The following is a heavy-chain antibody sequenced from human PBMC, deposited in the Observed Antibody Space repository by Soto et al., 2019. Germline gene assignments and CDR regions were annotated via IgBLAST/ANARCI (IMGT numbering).Heavy chain of an antibody. D-gene: IGHD2-2*01. J-gene: IGHJ4*02. CDR3: ARDRNPEDIVVVPAALGY. CDR2: ISAYNGNT. Sequence: QVQLVQSGAAVKKPGASVKVSCKASGYTFTSYGISWVRQAPGQGLEWMGWISAYNGNTNYAQKLQGRVTMTTDTSTSTAYMELRSLRSDDTAVYYCARDRNPEDIVVVPAALGYWGQGTLVTVSS. CDR1: GYTFTSYG. V-gene: IGHV1-18*01.